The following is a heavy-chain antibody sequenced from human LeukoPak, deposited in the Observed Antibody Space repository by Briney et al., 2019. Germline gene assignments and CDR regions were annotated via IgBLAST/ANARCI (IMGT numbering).Heavy chain of an antibody. D-gene: IGHD3-22*01. CDR1: GFTFSNSW. V-gene: IGHV3-15*01. CDR3: TTGDSSSPL. CDR2: VKSKADGGTT. Sequence: GGSLGLSCAPSGFTFSNSWMHWVRQAPGKGREWVGRVKSKADGGTTEYAAPVKGRFTISRDDSKNTLYLQMNSLKTEDAAVYYCTTGDSSSPLWGQGTLVTVSS. J-gene: IGHJ4*02.